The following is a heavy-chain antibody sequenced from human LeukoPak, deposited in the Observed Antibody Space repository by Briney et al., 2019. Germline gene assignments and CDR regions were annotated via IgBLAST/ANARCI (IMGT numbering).Heavy chain of an antibody. CDR2: ITGSGDRT. CDR1: GFTFSSYA. CDR3: ASRPRADMGPLDF. V-gene: IGHV3-23*01. D-gene: IGHD1-14*01. J-gene: IGHJ4*02. Sequence: GGSLRLSCAASGFTFSSYAMSWVRQAPGKGLEWVSSITGSGDRTYYADSVKGRFTISRDNSKNALYLQMNSLRADETAVYYCASRPRADMGPLDFWGQGTLVTVFS.